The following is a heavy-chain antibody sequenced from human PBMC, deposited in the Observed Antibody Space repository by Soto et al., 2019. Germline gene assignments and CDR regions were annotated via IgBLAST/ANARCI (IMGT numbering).Heavy chain of an antibody. J-gene: IGHJ4*02. Sequence: QVQLVQSGAEVKKPGASVKVSCKASGYTFTFYYMHWVRQAPGQGLEWMGIINPSGGSTSYAQLFQGRVTMTRDTSTSTFYMELSSLRSEDMAIYYCARSRDRFDSWGQVTLVSVSS. CDR3: ARSRDRFDS. V-gene: IGHV1-46*01. CDR2: INPSGGST. CDR1: GYTFTFYY.